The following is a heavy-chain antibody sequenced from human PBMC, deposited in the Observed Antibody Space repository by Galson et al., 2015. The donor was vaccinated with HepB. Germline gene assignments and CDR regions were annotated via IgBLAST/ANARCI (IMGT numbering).Heavy chain of an antibody. CDR3: ARDSVAGKFDY. V-gene: IGHV3-21*01. CDR1: GFTFSSYN. D-gene: IGHD6-19*01. Sequence: SLRLSCAASGFTFSSYNMNWVRQAPGKGLEWVSSISSTGSYIYYADSVRGRFTISRDNPKNSLYLQMNSLRAEDTAVYYCARDSVAGKFDYWGQGTLVTVSS. J-gene: IGHJ4*02. CDR2: ISSTGSYI.